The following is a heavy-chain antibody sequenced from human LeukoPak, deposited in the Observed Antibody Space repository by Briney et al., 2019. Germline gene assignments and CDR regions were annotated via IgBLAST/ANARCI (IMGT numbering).Heavy chain of an antibody. Sequence: GGSLRLSCAASGFTFSSSWMYWVRQAPGKGLVWVSRINSDGRSTTYADSVKGRFTISRDNAKNTLYLQMNSLRAEDTAVYYCARAEAPITQPYFDYWGQGTMVTVSS. CDR2: INSDGRST. J-gene: IGHJ4*02. V-gene: IGHV3-74*01. CDR1: GFTFSSSW. CDR3: ARAEAPITQPYFDY. D-gene: IGHD5-12*01.